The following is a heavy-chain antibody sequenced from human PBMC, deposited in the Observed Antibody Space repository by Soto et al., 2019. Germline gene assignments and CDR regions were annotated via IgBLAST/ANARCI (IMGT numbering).Heavy chain of an antibody. CDR1: GFTFSDYY. D-gene: IGHD3-10*01. V-gene: IGHV3-11*05. CDR2: INSISSYT. Sequence: QVQLVESGGGLVKPGGSLRLSCAASGFTFSDYYMSWIRQAPGKGLEWVSYINSISSYTNYADSEKGRFTISRDNAKNSIYLQRNSLRAEDAAVYYCARVVDGRASGARRYFDLWGRGTLVTVSS. CDR3: ARVVDGRASGARRYFDL. J-gene: IGHJ2*01.